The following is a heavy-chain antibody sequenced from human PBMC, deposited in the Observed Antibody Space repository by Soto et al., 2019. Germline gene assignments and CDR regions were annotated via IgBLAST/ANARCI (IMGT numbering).Heavy chain of an antibody. J-gene: IGHJ3*02. D-gene: IGHD3-22*01. CDR2: VYYTGST. CDR3: ARGYYDSNGQSNTFDI. CDR1: GASISSSY. V-gene: IGHV4-59*01. Sequence: SETLSLACTVSGASISSSYWSWIRQSPGKGLEWIGYVYYTGSTKYNPSLKSRVTISVDTSKHQFSLKLSSVTAADTAVYYCARGYYDSNGQSNTFDIWGQGTMVTVSS.